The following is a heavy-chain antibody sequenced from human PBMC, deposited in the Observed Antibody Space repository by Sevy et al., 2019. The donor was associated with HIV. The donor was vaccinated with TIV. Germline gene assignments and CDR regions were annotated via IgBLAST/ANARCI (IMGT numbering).Heavy chain of an antibody. V-gene: IGHV1-2*06. CDR2: INPNSGVT. D-gene: IGHD3-3*01. J-gene: IGHJ3*02. CDR1: GYIFSDYN. Sequence: ASVKVSCKTTGYIFSDYNMHWVRQAPGQGLEWMALINPNSGVTIDAQNFRGRVSVTRDTSMSTAYMELSGLTSDDTAVYYCVREDINAPRTLLSFDIWGQGTMVTVSS. CDR3: VREDINAPRTLLSFDI.